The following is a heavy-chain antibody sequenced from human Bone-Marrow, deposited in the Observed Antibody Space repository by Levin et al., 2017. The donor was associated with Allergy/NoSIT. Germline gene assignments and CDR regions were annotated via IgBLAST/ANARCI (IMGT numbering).Heavy chain of an antibody. D-gene: IGHD6-13*01. Sequence: SETLSLTCTVSGDSIISNSYHWGCMRQSPGKGLEWIGSIYYTGDAFYNPSLTSRVTISLDASKSQFSLKLRSVTAADTAVYYCARLNSWFFGVDVWGHGTTITVSS. CDR1: GDSIISNSYH. CDR3: ARLNSWFFGVDV. V-gene: IGHV4-39*07. J-gene: IGHJ6*02. CDR2: IYYTGDA.